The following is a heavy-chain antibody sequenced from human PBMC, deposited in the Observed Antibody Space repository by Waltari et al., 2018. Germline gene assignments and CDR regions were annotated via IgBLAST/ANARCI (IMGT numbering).Heavy chain of an antibody. V-gene: IGHV4-59*01. CDR2: IYYSGST. J-gene: IGHJ2*01. Sequence: QVQLQESGPGLVKPSETLSLPCTVSGGSLSSSYWSWIRQPPGKGLEWIGYIYYSGSTNYNPSLKSRVTISVDTSKNQFSLKLSSVTAADTAVYYCARLYSSGWYSVWYFDLWGRGTLVTVSS. D-gene: IGHD6-19*01. CDR3: ARLYSSGWYSVWYFDL. CDR1: GGSLSSSY.